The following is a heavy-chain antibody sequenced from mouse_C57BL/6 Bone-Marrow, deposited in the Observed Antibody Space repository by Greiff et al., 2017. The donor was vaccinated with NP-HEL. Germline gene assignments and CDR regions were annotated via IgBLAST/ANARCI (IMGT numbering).Heavy chain of an antibody. V-gene: IGHV5-17*01. CDR1: GFTFSDYG. D-gene: IGHD2-4*01. Sequence: EVKLVESGGGLVKPGGSLKLSCAASGFTFSDYGMHWVRQAPEKGLEWVAYISSGSSTIYYADTVKGRFTISRDNAKNTLFLQMTSLRSEDTAMYYCASACYDYDWFAYWGQGTLVTVSA. CDR3: ASACYDYDWFAY. CDR2: ISSGSSTI. J-gene: IGHJ3*01.